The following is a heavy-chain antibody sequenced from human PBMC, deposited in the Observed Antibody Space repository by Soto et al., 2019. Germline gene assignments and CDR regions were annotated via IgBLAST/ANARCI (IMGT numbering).Heavy chain of an antibody. V-gene: IGHV4-4*02. J-gene: IGHJ4*02. CDR2: VAQSGYT. D-gene: IGHD5-12*01. CDR1: NGSMTSSLW. CDR3: ARNRYGGYDFDS. Sequence: QLQLQESGPGLVKPSGTLSLTCTVSNGSMTSSLWWSWVRQSPGKGLEWIGEVAQSGYTSYNPSLKSRFTISQDRSRNQFSLRLTSVTAADTAVYYCARNRYGGYDFDSWGQGTLVTVSS.